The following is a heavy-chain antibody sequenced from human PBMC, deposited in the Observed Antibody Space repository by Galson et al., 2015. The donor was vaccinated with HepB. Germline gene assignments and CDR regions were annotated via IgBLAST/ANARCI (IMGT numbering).Heavy chain of an antibody. CDR2: ISWNSGSI. V-gene: IGHV3-9*01. J-gene: IGHJ4*02. Sequence: SLRLSCAASGFTFDDYAMHWVRQAPGKGLEWVSGISWNSGSIDYADSVKGRFTISRDNAKNSLYLQMNSLRAEDTALYYCAKDIRDGLWSGYYHYFDYWGQGTLVTVSS. D-gene: IGHD3-3*01. CDR3: AKDIRDGLWSGYYHYFDY. CDR1: GFTFDDYA.